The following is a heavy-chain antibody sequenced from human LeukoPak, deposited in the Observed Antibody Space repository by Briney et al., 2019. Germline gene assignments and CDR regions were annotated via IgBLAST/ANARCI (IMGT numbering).Heavy chain of an antibody. V-gene: IGHV4-34*01. CDR2: INHSGIT. CDR1: GGSYSDYY. J-gene: IGHJ2*01. Sequence: SETLSLTCGVYGGSYSDYYWSWIRQPPGKGLEWIGEINHSGITNYNPSLKSRVTISLDTSKNQFSLKLSSVTAADTAVYYCARGGSRYSYGLNWYFDLWGRGTLVTVSS. CDR3: ARGGSRYSYGLNWYFDL. D-gene: IGHD5-18*01.